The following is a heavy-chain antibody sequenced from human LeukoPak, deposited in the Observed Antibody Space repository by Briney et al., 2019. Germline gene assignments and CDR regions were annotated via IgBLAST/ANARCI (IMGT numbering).Heavy chain of an antibody. D-gene: IGHD3-16*01. CDR1: GGSISSYY. V-gene: IGHV4-59*01. Sequence: SETLSLTCTVSGGSISSYYWSWIRQPPGKGLEWIGYINYSGSTNYNPSLKSRVTISVDTSKNQFSLKLSSVTAADTAVYYCARGYDYVPDYWGQGTLVTVSS. CDR2: INYSGST. J-gene: IGHJ4*02. CDR3: ARGYDYVPDY.